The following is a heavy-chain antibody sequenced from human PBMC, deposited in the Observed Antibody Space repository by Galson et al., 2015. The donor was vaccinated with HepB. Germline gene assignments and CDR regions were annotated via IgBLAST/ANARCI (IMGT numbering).Heavy chain of an antibody. V-gene: IGHV1-69*13. J-gene: IGHJ6*02. CDR1: GGTFSSYA. CDR3: ARARLSFFRYSYGSPDYYYGMDV. Sequence: SVKVSCKASGGTFSSYAISWVRQAPGQGLEWMGGIIPIFGTANYAQKFQGRVTITADESTSTAYMELSSLRSEDTAVYYCARARLSFFRYSYGSPDYYYGMDVWGQGTTVTVSS. D-gene: IGHD5-18*01. CDR2: IIPIFGTA.